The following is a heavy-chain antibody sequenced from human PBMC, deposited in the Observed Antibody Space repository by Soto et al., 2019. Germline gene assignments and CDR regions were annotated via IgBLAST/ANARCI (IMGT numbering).Heavy chain of an antibody. V-gene: IGHV4-4*02. Sequence: SETLSLTCAVSGASTSSMNWWSWVRPTTGGGLEGVGYVYYTGSTSYNPSLKRRVTFSADSSRGQFSLRLNSVTAADTAVYYCARTVLGPDLLADSFVDYYYYMDVWGQGTTVTVSS. CDR1: GASTSSMNW. CDR3: ARTVLGPDLLADSFVDYYYYMDV. CDR2: VYYTGST. J-gene: IGHJ6*03. D-gene: IGHD3-9*01.